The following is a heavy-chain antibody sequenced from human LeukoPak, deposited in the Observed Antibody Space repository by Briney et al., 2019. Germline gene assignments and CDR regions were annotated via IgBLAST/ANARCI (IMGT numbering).Heavy chain of an antibody. J-gene: IGHJ4*02. CDR2: ISDNGGST. CDR3: ARGYSSSWQGEGDY. CDR1: GASISGSGYY. D-gene: IGHD6-13*01. Sequence: ETLSLACAVSGASISGSGYYWGWIRQPPGKGLEWVSAISDNGGSTYYADSVKGRFTISRDNSKNTLYLQMNSLRAEDTAVYYCARGYSSSWQGEGDYWGQGTLVTVSS. V-gene: IGHV3-23*01.